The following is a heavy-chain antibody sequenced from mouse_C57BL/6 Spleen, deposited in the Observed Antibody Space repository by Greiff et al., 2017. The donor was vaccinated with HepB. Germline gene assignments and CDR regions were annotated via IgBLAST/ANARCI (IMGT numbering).Heavy chain of an antibody. V-gene: IGHV1-55*01. Sequence: VQGVESGAELVKPGASVKMSCKASGYTFTSYWITWVKQRPGQGLEWIGDIYPGSGSTNYNEKFKSKATLTVDTSSSTAYMQLSSLTSEDSAVYYCARAVTTVVATDYFDYWGQGTTLTVSS. CDR3: ARAVTTVVATDYFDY. CDR2: IYPGSGST. J-gene: IGHJ2*01. D-gene: IGHD1-1*01. CDR1: GYTFTSYW.